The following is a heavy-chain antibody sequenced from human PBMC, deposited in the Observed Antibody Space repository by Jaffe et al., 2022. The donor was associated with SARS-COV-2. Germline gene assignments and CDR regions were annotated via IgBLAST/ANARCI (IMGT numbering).Heavy chain of an antibody. D-gene: IGHD4-17*01. CDR2: IRTTGGGGTT. V-gene: IGHV3-15*01. CDR3: SWVGRGGDSPYFYYFMAV. J-gene: IGHJ6*03. Sequence: EVQLVESGGGLVKPGGSLRLSCAASGFPFSSAWMSWVRQAPGKGLEWVGRIRTTGGGGTTEYATPVNGRFTISRDDSKNTLYLQMNGLKTDDTAVYYCSWVGRGGDSPYFYYFMAVWGKGTTVTVSS. CDR1: GFPFSSAW.